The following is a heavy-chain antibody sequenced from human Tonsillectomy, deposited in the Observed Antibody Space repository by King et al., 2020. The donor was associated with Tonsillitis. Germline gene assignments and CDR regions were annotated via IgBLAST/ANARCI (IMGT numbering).Heavy chain of an antibody. CDR2: ILFDGSNK. Sequence: VQLVESGGGVVQPGRSLRLSCAASGFTFSSYAMHWVRQAPGKGLEWVAVILFDGSNKNYADSVKGRFTISRDNSKNTLYFQMNSLGAEDTAVYYCAGVTVGGGYSYGSQGAFDYWGQGTLVTVSS. J-gene: IGHJ4*02. CDR1: GFTFSSYA. V-gene: IGHV3-30*01. D-gene: IGHD5-18*01. CDR3: AGVTVGGGYSYGSQGAFDY.